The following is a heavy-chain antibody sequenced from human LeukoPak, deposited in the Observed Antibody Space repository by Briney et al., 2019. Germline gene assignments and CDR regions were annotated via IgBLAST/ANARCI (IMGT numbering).Heavy chain of an antibody. CDR3: ARGAPYCGGDCYSF. Sequence: GASVKACCKPAGYPFTSYYMIWVRQAPGHGVEWMGIFKPSGGRTNYAQKFQGRATMTRNTSTSTAYMELRSLRSDDTAVYYCARGAPYCGGDCYSFWGQGTLVTVSS. J-gene: IGHJ4*02. D-gene: IGHD2-21*01. V-gene: IGHV1-46*01. CDR1: GYPFTSYY. CDR2: FKPSGGRT.